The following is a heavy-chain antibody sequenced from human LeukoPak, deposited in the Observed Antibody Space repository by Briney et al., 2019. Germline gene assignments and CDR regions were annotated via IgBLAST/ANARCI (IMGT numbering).Heavy chain of an antibody. CDR3: ARLQAATIISDY. D-gene: IGHD5-12*01. CDR1: GGSISSSSYY. Sequence: SETLSLTCTVSGGSISSSSYYWGWIRQPPGKGLEWIGSIYYSGSTYYNPSLKSRVTISVDTSKNQFSLKLSSVTAADTAVYYCARLQAATIISDYWGQGTLVTVSS. V-gene: IGHV4-39*01. CDR2: IYYSGST. J-gene: IGHJ4*02.